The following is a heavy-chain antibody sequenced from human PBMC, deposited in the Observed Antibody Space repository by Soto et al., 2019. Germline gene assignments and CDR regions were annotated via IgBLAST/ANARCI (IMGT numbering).Heavy chain of an antibody. D-gene: IGHD2-15*01. CDR1: GYSVSSSDYY. V-gene: IGHV4-39*01. J-gene: IGHJ6*02. CDR2: MLYSGLT. CDR3: APLSVSLSGPYGIHV. Sequence: PSETLSLTCSVSGYSVSSSDYYWAWIRQPPGKGLEWIGSMLYSGLTYYNPSLKSRVTLSVDTSKNQFSVRLNSVIASDTAVYYCAPLSVSLSGPYGIHVWGQGTTVTVSS.